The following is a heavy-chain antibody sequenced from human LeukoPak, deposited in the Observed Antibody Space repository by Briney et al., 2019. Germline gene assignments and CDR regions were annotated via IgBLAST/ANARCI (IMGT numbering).Heavy chain of an antibody. V-gene: IGHV3-53*01. CDR3: ARLSYGGEGDYYGMDV. CDR1: GFTVSSNY. J-gene: IGHJ6*02. D-gene: IGHD4-23*01. Sequence: GGSLRLSCAASGFTVSSNYMSWVRQAPGKGLEWVSVIYSGGSTYYADSVKGRFTISRDNSKNTLYLQMNSLRAEDTAVYYCARLSYGGEGDYYGMDVWGQGTTVTVSS. CDR2: IYSGGST.